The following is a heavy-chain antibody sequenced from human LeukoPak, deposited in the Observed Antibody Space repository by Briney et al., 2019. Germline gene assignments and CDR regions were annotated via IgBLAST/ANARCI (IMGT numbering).Heavy chain of an antibody. D-gene: IGHD2-15*01. CDR2: IYHSGST. J-gene: IGHJ5*02. V-gene: IGHV4-30-2*01. CDR3: ARKAERERLLLGNWFDP. CDR1: GGSISSGGYY. Sequence: PSQTLSLTCTVSGGSISSGGYYWSWIRQPPGKGLEWIGNIYHSGSTYYNPSLKSRVTISVDRSKNQFSLKLSSVTAADTAVYYCARKAERERLLLGNWFDPWGQGTLVTVSS.